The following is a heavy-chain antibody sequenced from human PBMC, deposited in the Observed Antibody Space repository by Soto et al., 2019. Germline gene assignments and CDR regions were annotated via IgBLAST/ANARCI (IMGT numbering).Heavy chain of an antibody. J-gene: IGHJ5*02. D-gene: IGHD3-9*01. CDR3: AREASTLRYFDWLSSWFDP. Sequence: QVQLVQSGAEVKKPGSSVKVSCKASGGTFSSYAISWVRQAPGQGLEWMGLIIPIFGTANYAQKFQGRVTITADESTSTAYMELSSLRSEDTAVYYCAREASTLRYFDWLSSWFDPWGQGTLVTVSS. CDR2: IIPIFGTA. CDR1: GGTFSSYA. V-gene: IGHV1-69*01.